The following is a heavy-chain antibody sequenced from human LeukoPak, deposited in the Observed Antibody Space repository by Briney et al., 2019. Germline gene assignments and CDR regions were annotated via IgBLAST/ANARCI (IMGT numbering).Heavy chain of an antibody. Sequence: VGSLRLSCAASGFTFSGYSMNCVPQAPGQGRKWFSYISGSSVTIYYADSVKGRLTISRDNAKNSVYLQMNSLRDVDTGVYYCGRDYYGSIDYWGQGTLVTVSS. V-gene: IGHV3-48*02. CDR3: GRDYYGSIDY. CDR2: ISGSSVTI. D-gene: IGHD3-10*01. J-gene: IGHJ4*02. CDR1: GFTFSGYS.